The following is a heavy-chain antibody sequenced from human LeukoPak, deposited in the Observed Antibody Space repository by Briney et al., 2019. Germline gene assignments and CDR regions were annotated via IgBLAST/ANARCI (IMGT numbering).Heavy chain of an antibody. CDR1: GFTFSTYG. CDR2: ISHDGSKI. J-gene: IGHJ4*02. CDR3: AKDSSRFGELLSSFDY. V-gene: IGHV3-30*18. Sequence: GNSLRLSCAASGFTFSTYGMHWVRQAPGKGLEWVTFISHDGSKIFYIDSVKGRFTISRDNSKNTLYLQMNSLRPEDTAVYFCAKDSSRFGELLSSFDYWGQGTLLTVSS. D-gene: IGHD3-10*01.